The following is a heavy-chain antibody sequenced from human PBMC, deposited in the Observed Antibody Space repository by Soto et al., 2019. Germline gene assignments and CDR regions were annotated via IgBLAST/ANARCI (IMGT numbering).Heavy chain of an antibody. V-gene: IGHV1-18*04. Sequence: VASVKVSCKASGYTFTSYGISWVRQAPGQGLEWMGWISAYNGNTNYAQKLQGRVTMTTDTSTSTAYMELRSLRSDDTAVYYCARDGSIAARNWFDPWGQGTLVTVSS. D-gene: IGHD6-6*01. J-gene: IGHJ5*02. CDR2: ISAYNGNT. CDR1: GYTFTSYG. CDR3: ARDGSIAARNWFDP.